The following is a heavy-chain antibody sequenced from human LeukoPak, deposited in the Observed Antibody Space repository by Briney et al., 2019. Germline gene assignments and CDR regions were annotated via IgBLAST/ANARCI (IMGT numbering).Heavy chain of an antibody. D-gene: IGHD3-22*01. CDR3: ATVYYYDSSGYYHFDY. V-gene: IGHV1-18*01. Sequence: ASVKVSCKASGYTFTSYGIIWVRQAPGQGLDWMGWISAYNGNTNYAQKLQGRVTMTTDTSTSTAYMELRSLRSDDTAVYYCATVYYYDSSGYYHFDYWGQGTLVTVSS. J-gene: IGHJ4*02. CDR1: GYTFTSYG. CDR2: ISAYNGNT.